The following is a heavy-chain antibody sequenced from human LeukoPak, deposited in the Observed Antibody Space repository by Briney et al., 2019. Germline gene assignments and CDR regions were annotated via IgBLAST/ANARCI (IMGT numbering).Heavy chain of an antibody. J-gene: IGHJ6*03. CDR3: ATSPDYPPYYYYCMDV. D-gene: IGHD4-11*01. CDR1: GFTFSSYG. V-gene: IGHV3-33*01. Sequence: GGSLRLSCAASGFTFSSYGMHWVRQAPGKGLEWVAVIWYDGSNKYYADSVKGRFTISRDNSKNTLYLQMNSLRAEDTAVYYCATSPDYPPYYYYCMDVWGKGTTVTVSS. CDR2: IWYDGSNK.